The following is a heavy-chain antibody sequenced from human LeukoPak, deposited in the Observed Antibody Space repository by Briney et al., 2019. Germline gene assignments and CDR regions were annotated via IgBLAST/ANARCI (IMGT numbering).Heavy chain of an antibody. J-gene: IGHJ4*02. CDR3: AREDGYSSSWYSDY. CDR2: ISSNGGST. Sequence: GGSLRLSCSASGFTFSSYAMHWVRQAPGKGLEYVSAISSNGGSTYYADSVKGRFTISRDNSKNTLYLQMSSLRAEDTAVYYCAREDGYSSSWYSDYWGQGTLVTVSS. D-gene: IGHD6-13*01. V-gene: IGHV3-64D*09. CDR1: GFTFSSYA.